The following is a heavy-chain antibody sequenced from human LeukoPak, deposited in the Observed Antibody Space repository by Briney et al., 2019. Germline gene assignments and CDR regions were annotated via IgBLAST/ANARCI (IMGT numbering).Heavy chain of an antibody. J-gene: IGHJ6*02. Sequence: PGGSLRLSCAASGFTFSSYGMHWVRQAPGKGLEWVAVISYDGSNKYYADSVKGRFTISRDNSKNTLYLQMNSLRAEDTAVYYCAKYHYEFLEAYYGMDVWGQGTTVTVSS. CDR1: GFTFSSYG. D-gene: IGHD3-3*01. CDR2: ISYDGSNK. V-gene: IGHV3-30*18. CDR3: AKYHYEFLEAYYGMDV.